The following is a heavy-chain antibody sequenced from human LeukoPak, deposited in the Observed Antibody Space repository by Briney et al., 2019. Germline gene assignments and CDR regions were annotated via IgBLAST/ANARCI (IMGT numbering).Heavy chain of an antibody. J-gene: IGHJ4*02. CDR1: GYSFTSYW. D-gene: IGHD6-13*01. Sequence: GESLKISCKGSGYSFTSYWIGWVRQMPGKGLEWMGIIYPGDSDTRYSPSFQGQVTISADKSISTAYLQWSSLKASDTAMYYCALTKLPGIAAAGYDYWGQGTLVTVSS. V-gene: IGHV5-51*01. CDR3: ALTKLPGIAAAGYDY. CDR2: IYPGDSDT.